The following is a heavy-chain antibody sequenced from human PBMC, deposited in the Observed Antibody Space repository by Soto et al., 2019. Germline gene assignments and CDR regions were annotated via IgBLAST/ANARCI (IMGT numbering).Heavy chain of an antibody. V-gene: IGHV4-30-2*01. CDR3: ARSQTTVTSYEY. J-gene: IGHJ4*02. CDR2: IYHSGST. CDR1: GGSISSGGYS. D-gene: IGHD4-17*01. Sequence: SETLSLTCAVSGGSISSGGYSWSWIRQPPGKGLEWIGYIYHSGSTYYNPSLKSRVTISVDRSKNQFSLKLSSVTAADTAVYYCARSQTTVTSYEYWGQGTLVTVSS.